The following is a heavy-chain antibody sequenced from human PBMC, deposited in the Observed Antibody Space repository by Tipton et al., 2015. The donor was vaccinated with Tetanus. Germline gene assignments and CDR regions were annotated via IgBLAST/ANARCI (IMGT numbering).Heavy chain of an antibody. D-gene: IGHD3-22*01. CDR2: IYYSGST. Sequence: TLSLTCTVSGGSISSYYWSWIRQPPGKGLEWIGYIYYSGSTNYNPSLKSRVTISVDTSKNQFSLKLSSVTAADTAVYYCARTYYYDSWLDYWGQGTLVTVSS. V-gene: IGHV4-59*08. J-gene: IGHJ4*02. CDR3: ARTYYYDSWLDY. CDR1: GGSISSYY.